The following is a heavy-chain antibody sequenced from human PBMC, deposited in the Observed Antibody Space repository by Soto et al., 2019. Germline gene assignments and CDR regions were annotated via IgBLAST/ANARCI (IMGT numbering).Heavy chain of an antibody. CDR2: IIPILGIA. J-gene: IGHJ1*01. D-gene: IGHD2-2*01. V-gene: IGHV1-69*02. CDR3: ARETGHKIVEP. Sequence: QVQLVQSGAEVKKPGSSVKVSCKASGGTFSSYTISWVRQAPGQGLEWMGRIIPILGIANYAQKFQGRVTITADKSTSKAYKELSQLRSEDTAGYYRARETGHKIVEPWGQGTLVTVSS. CDR1: GGTFSSYT.